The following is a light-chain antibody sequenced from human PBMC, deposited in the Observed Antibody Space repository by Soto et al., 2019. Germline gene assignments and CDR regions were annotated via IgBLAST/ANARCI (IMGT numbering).Light chain of an antibody. J-gene: IGLJ3*02. CDR2: GNS. V-gene: IGLV1-40*01. Sequence: QSVLTQPPSVSGAPGQRVTISCTGSSSNIGAVYDVHWYQQLPGTAPKLLIYGNSNRPSGVPDRFSGSKSGTSASLAITGLQAEDEADYYCQYYDSSLSALFGGGTKLTVL. CDR1: SSNIGAVYD. CDR3: QYYDSSLSAL.